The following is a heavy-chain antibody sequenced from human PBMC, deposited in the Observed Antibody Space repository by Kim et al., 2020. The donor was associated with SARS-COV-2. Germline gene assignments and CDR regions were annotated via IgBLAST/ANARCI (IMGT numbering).Heavy chain of an antibody. J-gene: IGHJ4*02. Sequence: TYSAASVKSRITISRDNSKNTLYLQMNSLGAEETAVYYCARDYGDYYFDYWGQGTLVTVSS. V-gene: IGHV3-66*01. D-gene: IGHD4-17*01. CDR3: ARDYGDYYFDY. CDR2: T.